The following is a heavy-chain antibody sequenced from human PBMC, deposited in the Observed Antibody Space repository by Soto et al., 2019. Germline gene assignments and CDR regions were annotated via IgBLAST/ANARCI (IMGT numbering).Heavy chain of an antibody. CDR1: GFTFSNAW. D-gene: IGHD1-26*01. CDR2: IKSKTDGGTT. J-gene: IGHJ4*02. V-gene: IGHV3-15*01. Sequence: GESLKISCAASGFTFSNAWMSWVRQAPGKGLEWVGRIKSKTDGGTTDYAAPVKGRFTISRDDSKNTLYLQMNSLKTEDTAVYYCTTGGGVVGATLDYWGQGTLVTVSS. CDR3: TTGGGVVGATLDY.